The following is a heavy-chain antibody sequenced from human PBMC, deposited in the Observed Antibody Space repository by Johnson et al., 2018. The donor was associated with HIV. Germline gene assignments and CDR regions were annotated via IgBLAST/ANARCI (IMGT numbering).Heavy chain of an antibody. Sequence: MQLVESGGGLVQPGGSLRLSCAASGFTVSSNYMSWVRQAPGKGLEWVSVIYSGGSTYYADSVKGRFTISRDNSKKTLDLQMNSLRAEDTAVYDCARDGAQQLARDAFDIWGQGTMVTVSS. CDR3: ARDGAQQLARDAFDI. J-gene: IGHJ3*02. CDR2: IYSGGST. V-gene: IGHV3-66*02. CDR1: GFTVSSNY. D-gene: IGHD6-13*01.